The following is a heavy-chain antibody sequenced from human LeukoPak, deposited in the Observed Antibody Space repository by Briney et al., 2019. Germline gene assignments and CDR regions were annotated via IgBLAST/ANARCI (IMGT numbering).Heavy chain of an antibody. CDR1: GFTFSSYG. Sequence: WGSLRPSCAASGFTFSSYGMHWVRQAPGKGLEGVAVISYDGSNKYYADSVKGRFTISRDNSKNTLYLQMNSLRAEDTAVYYCAKLAVTTCMDVWGQGTTVTVSS. CDR3: AKLAVTTCMDV. CDR2: ISYDGSNK. V-gene: IGHV3-30*18. D-gene: IGHD4-17*01. J-gene: IGHJ6*02.